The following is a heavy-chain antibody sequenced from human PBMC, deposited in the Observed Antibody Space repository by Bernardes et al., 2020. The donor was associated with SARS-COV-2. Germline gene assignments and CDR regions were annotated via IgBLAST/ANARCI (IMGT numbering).Heavy chain of an antibody. J-gene: IGHJ6*02. CDR3: AKSSYGDYYYGMDV. V-gene: IGHV3-30*18. CDR1: GFTFRSSG. D-gene: IGHD4-17*01. CDR2: ISYDGRNK. Sequence: VGSLRLSCAASGFTFRSSGMHWVRQAPGPGLEWVAVISYDGRNKYYADSVKGRFTISRDNSKNTLYLQMNSLRAEDTAVYYCAKSSYGDYYYGMDVWGQGTTVTVSS.